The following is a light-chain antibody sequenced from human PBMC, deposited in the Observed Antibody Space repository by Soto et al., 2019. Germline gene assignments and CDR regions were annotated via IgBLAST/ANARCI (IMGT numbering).Light chain of an antibody. V-gene: IGKV3-11*01. Sequence: EIGFTQSPATLSACPGDRVTLSCRASQALNTRLAWYQHKPGQAPRLLIYLTSNRAAGVPSRFSAWGSETDFTLTISDVQPEDFAVYYCHQRQSWPRTFGQGTKVDIK. CDR2: LTS. J-gene: IGKJ1*01. CDR3: HQRQSWPRT. CDR1: QALNTR.